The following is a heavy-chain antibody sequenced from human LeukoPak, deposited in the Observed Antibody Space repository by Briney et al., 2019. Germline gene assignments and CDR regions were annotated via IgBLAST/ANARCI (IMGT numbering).Heavy chain of an antibody. CDR2: IYYSGST. J-gene: IGHJ4*02. CDR1: GGSISSNNW. V-gene: IGHV4-4*02. D-gene: IGHD3-10*01. CDR3: ARHLGTMVRGVIITDPYYFDY. Sequence: SGTLSLICGVSGGSISSNNWWSWVRQPPGKGLEWIGSIYYSGSTYYNPSLKSRVTISVDTSKNQFSLKLSSVTAADTAVYYCARHLGTMVRGVIITDPYYFDYWGQGTLVTVSS.